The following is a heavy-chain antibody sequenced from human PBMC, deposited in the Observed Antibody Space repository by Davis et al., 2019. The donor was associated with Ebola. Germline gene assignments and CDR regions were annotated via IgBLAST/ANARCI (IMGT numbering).Heavy chain of an antibody. D-gene: IGHD3-3*01. CDR2: ISYDGSNK. Sequence: GESLKISCAASGFTFSSYGMHWVRQAPGKGLEWVAVISYDGSNKYYADSVKGRFTISRDNSKNTLYLQMNSLRAEDTAVYYCAKEVSTIFGVVHYYYGMDVWGQGTTVTVSS. CDR3: AKEVSTIFGVVHYYYGMDV. CDR1: GFTFSSYG. V-gene: IGHV3-30*18. J-gene: IGHJ6*02.